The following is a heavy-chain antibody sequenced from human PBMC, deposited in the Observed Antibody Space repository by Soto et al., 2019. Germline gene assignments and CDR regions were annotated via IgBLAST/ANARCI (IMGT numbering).Heavy chain of an antibody. D-gene: IGHD2-15*01. V-gene: IGHV3-30*04. CDR1: GFTVSGYA. CDR3: ARADTHMTCSGRDF. J-gene: IGHJ4*02. Sequence: QVRLVESGGGVVQPGRSLRLSCAASGFTVSGYAMHWVRQAPGKGLEWVAVISYDGNKKYYADSVKGRFTISRDNPKNTLFLQMNSLRAEDTAVYYCARADTHMTCSGRDFWCQGTLVTVS. CDR2: ISYDGNKK.